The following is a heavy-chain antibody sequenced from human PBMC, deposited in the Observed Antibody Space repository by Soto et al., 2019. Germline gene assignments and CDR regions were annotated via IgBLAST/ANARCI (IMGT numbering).Heavy chain of an antibody. Sequence: SETLSLTCAVSGYSISSSNWWGWIRQPPGKGLEWIGYIYYSGTTYYNPSLKSRVTMSVDTSKNQFSLKLTSVTAVDTAVYYCXXXXXXXXIXYXXXXTLVXVS. J-gene: IGHJ4*02. V-gene: IGHV4-28*01. CDR3: XXXXXXXXIXY. CDR1: GYSISSSNW. CDR2: IYYSGTT.